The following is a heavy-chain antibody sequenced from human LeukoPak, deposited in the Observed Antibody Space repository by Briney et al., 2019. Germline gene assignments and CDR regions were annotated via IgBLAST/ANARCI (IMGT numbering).Heavy chain of an antibody. CDR2: IWYDGSNK. J-gene: IGHJ4*02. CDR1: GFTFSSYG. CDR3: ARDGGRSWYESYFDY. Sequence: GGSLRLSCAASGFTFSSYGMHWVRQAPGKGLEWVAVIWYDGSNKYYADSVKGRFTISRDNSKNTLYLQMNSLRAEDTTVYYCARDGGRSWYESYFDYWGQGTLVTVSS. D-gene: IGHD6-13*01. V-gene: IGHV3-33*01.